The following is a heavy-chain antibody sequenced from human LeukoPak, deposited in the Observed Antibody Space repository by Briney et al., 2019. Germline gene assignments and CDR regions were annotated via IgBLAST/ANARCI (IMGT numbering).Heavy chain of an antibody. CDR3: ARDVRACCGGDCIDY. V-gene: IGHV4-59*12. J-gene: IGHJ4*02. D-gene: IGHD2-21*02. CDR2: IYYSGST. CDR1: GGSISSYY. Sequence: PSETLSLTCTVSGGSISSYYWSWIRQPPGKGLEWIGYIYYSGSTNYNPSLKSRVTISVDTSKNQFSLKLSSVTAADTAVYYCARDVRACCGGDCIDYWGQGTLFTVSS.